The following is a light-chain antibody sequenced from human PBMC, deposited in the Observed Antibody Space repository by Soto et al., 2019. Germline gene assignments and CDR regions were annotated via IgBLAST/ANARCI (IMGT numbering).Light chain of an antibody. J-gene: IGLJ3*02. CDR1: NIGSKR. Sequence: SYELTQPPSVSVAPGQTARITCGENNIGSKRVHWYQQKQGQAPVVVVYHDSDRPSGIPERFSGSNSGNTATLTISAVDAGDEAAYFCQVWDNYSDHVVFGAGTKLTVL. CDR3: QVWDNYSDHVV. CDR2: HDS. V-gene: IGLV3-21*02.